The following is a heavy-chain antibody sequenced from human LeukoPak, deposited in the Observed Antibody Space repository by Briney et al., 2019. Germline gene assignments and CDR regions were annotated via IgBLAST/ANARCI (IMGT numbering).Heavy chain of an antibody. CDR3: ARGYSSSWGYYYYMDV. J-gene: IGHJ6*03. CDR2: ISSSSSYI. V-gene: IGHV3-21*01. D-gene: IGHD6-13*01. Sequence: GGSLRLSCAASGFTFSSYNMNWVRQAPGKGLEWVSSISSSSSYIYYADSVKGRFTISRDNAKNSLYLQMNSLRAEDTAVYYCARGYSSSWGYYYYMDVWGKGTTVTISS. CDR1: GFTFSSYN.